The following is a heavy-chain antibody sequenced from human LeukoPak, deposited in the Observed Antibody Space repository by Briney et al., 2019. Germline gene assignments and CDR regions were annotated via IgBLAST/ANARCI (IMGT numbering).Heavy chain of an antibody. CDR2: ISYDGSNK. V-gene: IGHV3-30*18. D-gene: IGHD3-16*02. Sequence: PGRSLRLSCAASGFTFSSYDMHWVRQAPGKGLEWVAVISYDGSNKYYADSVKGRFTILRANSKNTLYLQMNSLRAEDTAVYYCAKGSLRLGELSFDPWGQGTLVTVSS. J-gene: IGHJ5*02. CDR1: GFTFSSYD. CDR3: AKGSLRLGELSFDP.